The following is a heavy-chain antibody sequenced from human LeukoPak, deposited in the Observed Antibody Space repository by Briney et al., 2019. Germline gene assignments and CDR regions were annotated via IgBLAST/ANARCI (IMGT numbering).Heavy chain of an antibody. D-gene: IGHD2-21*02. J-gene: IGHJ4*02. CDR3: TTDLTAPFDF. CDR2: SKGTSGGGAT. V-gene: IGHV3-15*01. CDR1: GFPFTNAW. Sequence: PGGSLRLSCAASGFPFTNAWMTWVRQAPGKGLEWVGRSKGTSGGGATDYPAPVKGRFTVSRDDSKNTLYLQMNNLTTEDTAVYYCTTDLTAPFDFWGQGTLVTVSS.